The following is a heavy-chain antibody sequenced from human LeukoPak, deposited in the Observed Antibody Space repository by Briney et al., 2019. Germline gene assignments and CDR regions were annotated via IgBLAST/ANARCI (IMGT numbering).Heavy chain of an antibody. V-gene: IGHV3-33*01. CDR2: IWYDGSNK. J-gene: IGHJ4*02. D-gene: IGHD3/OR15-3a*01. CDR1: GFTFSSYV. CDR3: ASDEDYYFDY. Sequence: GGSLRLSCAASGFTFSSYVIHWVRQAPGKGLEWVAVIWYDGSNKYYADSVKGRFTISRDNSKNTLYLQMNSLRAEDTAVYYCASDEDYYFDYLCQGTLVTVSS.